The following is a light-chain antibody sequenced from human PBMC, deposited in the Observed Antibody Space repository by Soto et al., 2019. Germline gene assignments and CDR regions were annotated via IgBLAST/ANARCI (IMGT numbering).Light chain of an antibody. J-gene: IGKJ4*01. Sequence: DIQMTQSPSPLSASVGDRFTITCRASQSISTYLNWYQQKPGKAPKLLVYAASILQSGVSSRFSGSGSGTDFTLTISSLQPEDFASYYCQQSYSTHLTLSGGTKVDI. CDR3: QQSYSTHLT. CDR1: QSISTY. V-gene: IGKV1-39*01. CDR2: AAS.